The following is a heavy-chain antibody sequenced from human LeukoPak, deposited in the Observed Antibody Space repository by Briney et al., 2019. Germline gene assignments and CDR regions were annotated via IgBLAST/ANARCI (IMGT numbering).Heavy chain of an antibody. CDR3: ARHGGSYWPYYYYGMDV. D-gene: IGHD1-26*01. CDR1: DGSISSYY. CDR2: IYYSGST. V-gene: IGHV4-59*08. Sequence: SETLSLTCTVSDGSISSYYWSWIRQPPGKGLEWIGYIYYSGSTNYNPSLKSRVTISVDTSKNQFSLKLSSVTAADTAVYYCARHGGSYWPYYYYGMDVWGQGTTVTVSS. J-gene: IGHJ6*02.